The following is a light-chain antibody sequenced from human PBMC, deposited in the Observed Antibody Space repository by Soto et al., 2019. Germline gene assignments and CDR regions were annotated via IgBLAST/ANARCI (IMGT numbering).Light chain of an antibody. CDR1: SSDVGGYNF. CDR3: SSYTNGSNYV. J-gene: IGLJ1*01. V-gene: IGLV2-14*01. CDR2: EVS. Sequence: QSVLPQPASVSGSPGQSITISCTGTSSDVGGYNFVSWYQQHPGEAPKLIIYEVSNRPSGVSYRFSASKSGNTASLTISGLQAEDEADYYCSSYTNGSNYVLGGGTKVT.